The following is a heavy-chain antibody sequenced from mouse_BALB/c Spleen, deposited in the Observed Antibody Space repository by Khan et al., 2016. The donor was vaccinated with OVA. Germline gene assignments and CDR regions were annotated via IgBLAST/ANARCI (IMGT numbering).Heavy chain of an antibody. D-gene: IGHD2-1*01. Sequence: VQLVESGPAMVAPSQSLSITCTVSGFSLTNYGVHWVRQPPGQGLEWLGLIWAGGRTNYNSALMSSLSISKDNSKSNVFLKMNSMQADDTAIYYGARFFCNYGWYFDVWGEGTTVTVSS. V-gene: IGHV2-9*02. CDR2: IWAGGRT. J-gene: IGHJ1*01. CDR3: ARFFCNYGWYFDV. CDR1: GFSLTNYG.